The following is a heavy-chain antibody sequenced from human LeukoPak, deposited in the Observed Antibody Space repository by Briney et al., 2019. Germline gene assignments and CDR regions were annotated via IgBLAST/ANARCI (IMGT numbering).Heavy chain of an antibody. Sequence: SETLSLTCAVYGGSFSGYYWSWIRQPPGKGLEWIGEINHSGSTNYNPSLKSRVTISVDTSKNQFSLKLSSVTAADTAVYYCAREPTYCSGGSCYFDYWGQGTLVTVSS. CDR1: GGSFSGYY. D-gene: IGHD2-15*01. CDR3: AREPTYCSGGSCYFDY. J-gene: IGHJ4*02. V-gene: IGHV4-34*01. CDR2: INHSGST.